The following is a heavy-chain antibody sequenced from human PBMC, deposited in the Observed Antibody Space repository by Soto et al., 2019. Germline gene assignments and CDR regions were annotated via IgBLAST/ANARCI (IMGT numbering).Heavy chain of an antibody. J-gene: IGHJ5*02. V-gene: IGHV3-23*01. CDR1: GFTFSGYA. CDR2: ISGSGDII. D-gene: IGHD1-26*01. Sequence: EVQLLESGGGLVQPGGSLRLSCAASGFTFSGYAMNWVRQAPGKGLEWVSGISGSGDIIYYADSVKGRFTISRDNPKSTLFLQMDSLRGDDTAVYYCAKGGTATPHHWGQGTPVTVSS. CDR3: AKGGTATPHH.